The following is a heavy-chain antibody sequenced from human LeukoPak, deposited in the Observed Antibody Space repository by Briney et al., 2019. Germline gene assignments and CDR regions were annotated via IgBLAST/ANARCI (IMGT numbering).Heavy chain of an antibody. CDR2: IYYRGST. Sequence: SETLSLTCTVSGGSISSSSYYWGWIRQPPGKGLEWIGNIYYRGSTYYNPSLKSRVTILVDTSKNQFSLKLSSVTAADTAVYYCARAYYYYYYKDVWGKGTTVTVSS. CDR1: GGSISSSSYY. V-gene: IGHV4-39*07. CDR3: ARAYYYYYYKDV. J-gene: IGHJ6*03.